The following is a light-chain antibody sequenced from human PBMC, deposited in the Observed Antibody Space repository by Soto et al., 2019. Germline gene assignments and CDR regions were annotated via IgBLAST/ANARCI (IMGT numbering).Light chain of an antibody. J-gene: IGKJ1*01. V-gene: IGKV3-15*01. CDR3: QQYNNWPLT. CDR2: GAS. CDR1: QSVSSN. Sequence: EVGMTQSPATLSVSPGEGATLSCRASQSVSSNLAWYQQKPGQAPRLLIYGASTRATGIPVRFSGSGSGTDFTLTISSLQSEDFAVYYCQQYNNWPLTFGQGTKVEIK.